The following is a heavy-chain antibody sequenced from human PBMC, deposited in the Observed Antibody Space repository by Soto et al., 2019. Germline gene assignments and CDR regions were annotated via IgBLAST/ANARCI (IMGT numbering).Heavy chain of an antibody. CDR2: TNEDGSII. Sequence: EVQLVESGGGLVQPGGSLGLSCAASGFTFSSYWMHWVRQAPGKGLVWVSRTNEDGSIINYADSVKGRFTISRDNAKDILYLEMNSLRVEDTAVYYCTRDIGGWGAYWGQGALVTVSS. J-gene: IGHJ4*02. CDR1: GFTFSSYW. V-gene: IGHV3-74*01. D-gene: IGHD3-10*01. CDR3: TRDIGGWGAY.